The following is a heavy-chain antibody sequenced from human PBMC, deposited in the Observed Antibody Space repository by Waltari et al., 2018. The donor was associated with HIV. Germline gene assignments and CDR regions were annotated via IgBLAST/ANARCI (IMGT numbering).Heavy chain of an antibody. Sequence: QVRLQESGPGLVKPSETLSLTCSVSGSSISSSYSCGWIRQPPGKGLEWIGSIYRTGTTYYNPSLKSRVSVSLNMSKNQFSLKLSSVTAADTAVYYCARDQDYYDSSGYTCYAFDPWGQGTMVIVSS. CDR3: ARDQDYYDSSGYTCYAFDP. CDR2: IYRTGTT. V-gene: IGHV4-38-2*02. D-gene: IGHD3-22*01. CDR1: GSSISSSYS. J-gene: IGHJ3*01.